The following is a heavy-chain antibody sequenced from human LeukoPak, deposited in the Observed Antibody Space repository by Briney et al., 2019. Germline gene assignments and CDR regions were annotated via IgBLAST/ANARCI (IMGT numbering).Heavy chain of an antibody. CDR3: AKNPRLEGWIYFDS. V-gene: IGHV3-23*01. CDR2: ISGSGGSI. D-gene: IGHD1-1*01. Sequence: GGSLRLSCAASGFTFSSYSMSWVRQAPGKGLEGVSSISGSGGSIDYTDSVKGRFTISRDNSKNTLSLQMNSMTAEDTAVYYCAKNPRLEGWIYFDSWGQGILVTVSS. J-gene: IGHJ4*02. CDR1: GFTFSSYS.